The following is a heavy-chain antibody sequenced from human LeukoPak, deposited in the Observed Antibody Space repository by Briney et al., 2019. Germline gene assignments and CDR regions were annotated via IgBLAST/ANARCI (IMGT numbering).Heavy chain of an antibody. CDR1: GFTFSTYA. V-gene: IGHV3-23*01. J-gene: IGHJ4*02. D-gene: IGHD3-10*01. Sequence: GSLRLSCAATGFTFSTYAMNWVRQAPGKGLEWVSGISGSGGSTYYADSVTGRFTISRGNSKNTLYVQMNSLRAEDTAVYYCAKDYYASGSYYNHFDYWGQGTLVTVSS. CDR2: ISGSGGST. CDR3: AKDYYASGSYYNHFDY.